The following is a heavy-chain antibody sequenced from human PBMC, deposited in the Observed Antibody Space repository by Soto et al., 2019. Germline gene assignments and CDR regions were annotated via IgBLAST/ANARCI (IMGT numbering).Heavy chain of an antibody. CDR3: AKGSATSRPYYFDY. V-gene: IGHV3-23*01. CDR1: GFRFSSYA. J-gene: IGHJ4*02. CDR2: IIGAGDDT. Sequence: GSLRLSCAASGFRFSSYAMSWVRQAPGKGMEWVSAIIGAGDDTFHADSVKGRLTISRDNSKNTLFLQMNSLRADDTALYYCAKGSATSRPYYFDYWGQGTLVTVSS.